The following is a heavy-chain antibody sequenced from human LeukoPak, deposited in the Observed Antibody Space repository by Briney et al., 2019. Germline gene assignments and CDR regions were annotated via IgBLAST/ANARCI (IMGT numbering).Heavy chain of an antibody. V-gene: IGHV4-34*01. CDR2: INHSGST. CDR3: ARGSAARPFDP. Sequence: SETLSLTCAVYGGSFSGYYWSWIRQPPGEGLEWIGEINHSGSTNYNPSLKSRVTISVDTSKNQFSLKLSSVTAADTAVYYCARGSAARPFDPWGQGTLVTVSS. CDR1: GGSFSGYY. J-gene: IGHJ5*02. D-gene: IGHD6-6*01.